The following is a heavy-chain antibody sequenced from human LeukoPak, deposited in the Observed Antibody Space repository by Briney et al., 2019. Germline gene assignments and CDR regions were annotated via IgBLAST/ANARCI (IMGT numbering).Heavy chain of an antibody. CDR2: IIPIFGTA. CDR3: ARVKSGDDILTGYYTSQYNWFDP. D-gene: IGHD3-9*01. Sequence: ASVKVSCKASGGTFSSYAISWVRQAPGQGLEWMGGIIPIFGTANYAQKFQGRVTITADESTSTAYMELSSPRSEDTAVYYCARVKSGDDILTGYYTSQYNWFDPWGQGTLVTVSS. CDR1: GGTFSSYA. J-gene: IGHJ5*02. V-gene: IGHV1-69*13.